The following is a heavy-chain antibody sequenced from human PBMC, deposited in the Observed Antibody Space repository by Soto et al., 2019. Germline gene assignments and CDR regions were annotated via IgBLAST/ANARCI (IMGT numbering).Heavy chain of an antibody. J-gene: IGHJ4*02. CDR1: GGSISPSY. D-gene: IGHD2-2*03. CDR3: AAGLDHNKVGY. V-gene: IGHV4-59*01. CDR2: IYYTGNT. Sequence: QVRLQESGPGLVKPSETLSLTCTVSGGSISPSYWNWVRQPPGKRPEWIGCIYYTGNTHYNPSLKSRVTIARDTSKNQFSLERTTVTAADTAIYCCAAGLDHNKVGYWGQGTLVTVSS.